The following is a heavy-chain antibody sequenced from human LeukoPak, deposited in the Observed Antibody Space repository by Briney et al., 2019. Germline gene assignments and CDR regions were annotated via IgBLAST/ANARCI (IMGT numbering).Heavy chain of an antibody. V-gene: IGHV3-23*01. CDR3: ARSVVVTAIRVFDY. D-gene: IGHD2-21*02. CDR1: GFTFSSYA. J-gene: IGHJ4*02. CDR2: ISGSGGTT. Sequence: GGSLRLSCGASGFTFSSYAMSWVRQAPGKGLEWVSAISGSGGTTYYADSVTGRFIISRDNSKNTLFLQMDSLRAEDTAVYYCARSVVVTAIRVFDYWGQGTLVTVSS.